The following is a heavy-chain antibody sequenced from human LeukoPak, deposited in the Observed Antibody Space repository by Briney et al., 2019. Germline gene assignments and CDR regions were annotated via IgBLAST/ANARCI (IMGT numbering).Heavy chain of an antibody. CDR3: ARILGYCSCSSCSDAFDI. V-gene: IGHV3-53*01. Sequence: GGSLRLSCAASGFTASSNHMSWVRQAPGKGLEWVSVIYSGGGTYYADSVKGRLTISRDNSKNTLYLQMNSLRAEDTAVYYCARILGYCSCSSCSDAFDIWGQGTMVTVSS. D-gene: IGHD2-15*01. CDR2: IYSGGGT. CDR1: GFTASSNH. J-gene: IGHJ3*02.